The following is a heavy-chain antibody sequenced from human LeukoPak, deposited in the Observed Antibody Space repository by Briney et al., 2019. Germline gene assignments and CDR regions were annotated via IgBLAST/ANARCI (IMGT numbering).Heavy chain of an antibody. CDR2: IYYSGST. CDR3: ARETVTTDPNYYYYYMDV. J-gene: IGHJ6*03. Sequence: SETLSLTCTVSGGSISSYYWSWIRQPPGKGLEWIGYIYYSGSTNYNPSLKSRVTISVDTSKNQFSLKLSSVTAADTAVYYCARETVTTDPNYYYYYMDVWGKGTTVTVSS. V-gene: IGHV4-59*01. D-gene: IGHD4-11*01. CDR1: GGSISSYY.